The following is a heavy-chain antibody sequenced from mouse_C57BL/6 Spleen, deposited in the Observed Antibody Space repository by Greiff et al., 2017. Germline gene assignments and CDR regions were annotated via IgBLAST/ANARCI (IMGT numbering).Heavy chain of an antibody. V-gene: IGHV1-52*01. D-gene: IGHD3-1*01. CDR2: IDPSDSET. Sequence: QVQLQQPGAELVRPGSSVKLSCKASGYTSTSYWMHWVKQRPIQGLEWIGNIDPSDSETHYNQKFKDKATLTVDKSSSTAYMQLSSLTSEDSAVYYCAAARAAWFAYWGQGTLVTVSA. CDR3: AAARAAWFAY. CDR1: GYTSTSYW. J-gene: IGHJ3*01.